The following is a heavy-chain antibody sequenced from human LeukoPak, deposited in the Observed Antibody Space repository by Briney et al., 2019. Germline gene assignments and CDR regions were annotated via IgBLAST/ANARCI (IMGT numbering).Heavy chain of an antibody. D-gene: IGHD6-13*01. CDR3: ARGIPVYGSSWSYYFDY. CDR2: IYTNTGNP. V-gene: IGHV7-4-1*02. CDR1: GYTFTSYA. Sequence: ASVKVSCKASGYTFTSYAMNWVRQAPGQGLEWMGWIYTNTGNPTYTQGFTGRFVFSLDTSVSTTYLQISNLKAEDTAVYYCARGIPVYGSSWSYYFDYWGQGTLVTVSS. J-gene: IGHJ4*02.